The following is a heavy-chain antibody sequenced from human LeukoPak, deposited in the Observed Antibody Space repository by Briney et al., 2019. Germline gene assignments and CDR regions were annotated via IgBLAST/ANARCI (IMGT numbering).Heavy chain of an antibody. CDR2: IYYSGST. D-gene: IGHD3-10*01. Sequence: PSQTLSLTCTVSGGSISSGGYYRSWIRQHPGKGLEWIGYIYYSGSTYYNPSLKSRVTISVDTSKNQFSLKLSSVTAADTAVYYCARARRITMVRGVIIPTSSFDYWGQGTLVTVSS. V-gene: IGHV4-31*03. CDR1: GGSISSGGYY. CDR3: ARARRITMVRGVIIPTSSFDY. J-gene: IGHJ4*02.